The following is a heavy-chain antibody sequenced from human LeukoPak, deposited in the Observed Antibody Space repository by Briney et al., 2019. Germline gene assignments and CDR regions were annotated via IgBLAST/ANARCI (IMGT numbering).Heavy chain of an antibody. D-gene: IGHD4-17*01. CDR1: GFTVSSDY. CDR2: IYRGDST. CDR3: AKGEPPDYVYFDY. V-gene: IGHV3-66*01. J-gene: IGHJ4*02. Sequence: GGSLRLSCAASGFTVSSDYMSWVRQAPGKGLEWVSTIYRGDSTYYADSVKGRFTISRDNSKNTLYLQLNSLRAEDTAVYYCAKGEPPDYVYFDYWGQGTLVTVSS.